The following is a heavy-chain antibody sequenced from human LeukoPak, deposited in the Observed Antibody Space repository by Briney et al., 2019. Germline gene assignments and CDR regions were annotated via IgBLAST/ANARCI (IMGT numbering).Heavy chain of an antibody. CDR3: ARDNYYDKEFDY. D-gene: IGHD3-22*01. CDR1: GGSISSYY. CDR2: IYTSGST. J-gene: IGHJ4*02. V-gene: IGHV4-4*07. Sequence: SETLSLTCTVSGGSISSYYWSWIRQPAGKGLGWIGRIYTSGSTNYNPSLKSRVTMSVDTSKNQFSLKLSSVTAADTAVYYCARDNYYDKEFDYWGQGTLVTVSS.